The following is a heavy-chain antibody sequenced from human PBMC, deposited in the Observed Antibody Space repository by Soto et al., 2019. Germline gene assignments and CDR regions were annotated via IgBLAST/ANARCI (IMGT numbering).Heavy chain of an antibody. CDR2: ISAYNGNT. CDR1: GYTFTSYG. CDR3: ASSLLVGYGLEGESD. J-gene: IGHJ4*02. D-gene: IGHD5-18*01. Sequence: QVQLVQSGAEVKKPGASVKVSCKASGYTFTSYGISWVRQAPGQGLEWMGWISAYNGNTNYAQKLQGRVTMTTDTYTSTAYMELRSLRSEDTAVYYCASSLLVGYGLEGESDWGQGTLVTVSS. V-gene: IGHV1-18*01.